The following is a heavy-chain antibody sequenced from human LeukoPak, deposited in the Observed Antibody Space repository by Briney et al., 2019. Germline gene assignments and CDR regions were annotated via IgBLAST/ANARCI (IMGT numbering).Heavy chain of an antibody. V-gene: IGHV3-23*01. CDR1: GFTFSNFL. J-gene: IGHJ4*02. D-gene: IGHD1-26*01. CDR3: AKKGATTGDFDY. Sequence: GGSLRLSCAASGFTFSNFLMTWVRQAPGKGPEWVSAISGSGGNTYYADSVKGRFTISRDNSKNTLYLQMNSLRAEDTAVYYCAKKGATTGDFDYWGQGTLVTVSS. CDR2: ISGSGGNT.